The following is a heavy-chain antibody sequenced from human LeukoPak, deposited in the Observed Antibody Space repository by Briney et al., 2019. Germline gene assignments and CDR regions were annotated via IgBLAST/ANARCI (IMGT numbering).Heavy chain of an antibody. Sequence: PGGSLRLSCAASGFTFSSCAMSWVRQAPGKGLEWVSLISWDGGSTYYADSVKGRFTISRDNSKNSLYLQMNSLRAEDTALYYCAKDIYPDSSGWHGMDVWGQGTTVTVSS. CDR3: AKDIYPDSSGWHGMDV. J-gene: IGHJ6*02. CDR2: ISWDGGST. V-gene: IGHV3-43D*03. D-gene: IGHD6-19*01. CDR1: GFTFSSCA.